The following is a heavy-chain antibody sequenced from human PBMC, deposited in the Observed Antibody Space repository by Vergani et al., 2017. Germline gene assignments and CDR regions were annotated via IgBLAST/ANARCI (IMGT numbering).Heavy chain of an antibody. CDR3: ARDLHTDHYYYYGMDV. CDR1: GFTFSDYY. V-gene: IGHV3-11*06. J-gene: IGHJ6*02. Sequence: QVQLVESGGGLVKPGGSLRLSCAASGFTFSDYYMSWIRQAPGKGLEWVSSISSSSSYIYYADSVKGRFTISRDKAKNSLYLQMNSLRAEDTAVYYCARDLHTDHYYYYGMDVWGQGTTVTVSS. CDR2: ISSSSSYI. D-gene: IGHD4-11*01.